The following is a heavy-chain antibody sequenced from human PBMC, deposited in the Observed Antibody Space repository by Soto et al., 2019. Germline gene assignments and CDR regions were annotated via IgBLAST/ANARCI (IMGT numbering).Heavy chain of an antibody. D-gene: IGHD5-12*01. J-gene: IGHJ4*02. V-gene: IGHV3-49*01. CDR2: IRSKAYGGTT. Sequence: AGSLRLSCTASGFTFGDYAMSWFRQAPGKGLEWVGCIRSKAYGGTTEYTASVKGRFTISRGDSKSIAYLQMNRLKTEDTAGYYCTRDSGWWLSYDCWGQGTLFTVSS. CDR1: GFTFGDYA. CDR3: TRDSGWWLSYDC.